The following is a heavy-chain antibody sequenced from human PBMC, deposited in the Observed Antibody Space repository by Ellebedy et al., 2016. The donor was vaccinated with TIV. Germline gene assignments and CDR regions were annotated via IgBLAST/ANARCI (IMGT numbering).Heavy chain of an antibody. CDR3: ARDRSGYGFDY. D-gene: IGHD3-22*01. Sequence: GESLKISCAASGFTFSGFEMNWVRQAPGKGLEWVSYISSGASTIDYADSVKGRFPISRDNAKNSLYLQMNSLRAEDTAVYYCARDRSGYGFDYWGQGTLVTVSS. J-gene: IGHJ4*02. V-gene: IGHV3-48*03. CDR1: GFTFSGFE. CDR2: ISSGASTI.